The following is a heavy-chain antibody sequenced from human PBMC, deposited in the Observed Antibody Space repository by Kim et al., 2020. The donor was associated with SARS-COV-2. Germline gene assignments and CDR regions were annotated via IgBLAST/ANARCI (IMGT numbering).Heavy chain of an antibody. D-gene: IGHD3-22*01. CDR1: GFTFSSYA. Sequence: GGSLRLSCAASGFTFSSYAMHWVRQAPGKGLEWVAVISYDGSNKYYPDSVKGRFTISRDNSKNTMYLHMNSLRAEDTAVYYCARAASDYYDNSGYYYFDYWGQGTLVTVSS. CDR3: ARAASDYYDNSGYYYFDY. CDR2: ISYDGSNK. J-gene: IGHJ4*02. V-gene: IGHV3-30*04.